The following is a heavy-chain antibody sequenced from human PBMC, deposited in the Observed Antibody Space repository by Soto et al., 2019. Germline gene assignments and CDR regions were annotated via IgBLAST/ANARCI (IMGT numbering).Heavy chain of an antibody. Sequence: EVQLVESGGVVVQPGGSLRLSCAASGFTFDDYTMHWVRQAPGKGLEWVSLISWDGGSTYYADSVKGRFTISRDNSKNSLYLQMNSLRTEDTALYYCAKDGGRGYSGYDPSYYFDYWGQGTLVTVSS. J-gene: IGHJ4*02. D-gene: IGHD5-12*01. V-gene: IGHV3-43*01. CDR1: GFTFDDYT. CDR2: ISWDGGST. CDR3: AKDGGRGYSGYDPSYYFDY.